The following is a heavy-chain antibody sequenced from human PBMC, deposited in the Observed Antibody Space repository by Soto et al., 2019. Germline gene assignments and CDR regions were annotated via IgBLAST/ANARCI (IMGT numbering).Heavy chain of an antibody. CDR1: GYTFTGYY. J-gene: IGHJ6*03. CDR2: INPNSGGT. D-gene: IGHD3-10*01. CDR3: ARDSMVRGVMSYYYYMDV. V-gene: IGHV1-2*04. Sequence: ASVKVSCKASGYTFTGYYMHWVRQAPGQGLEWMGWINPNSGGTNCAQKFQGWVTMTRDTSISTAYMELSRLRSDDTAVYYCARDSMVRGVMSYYYYMDVWGKGTTVTVSS.